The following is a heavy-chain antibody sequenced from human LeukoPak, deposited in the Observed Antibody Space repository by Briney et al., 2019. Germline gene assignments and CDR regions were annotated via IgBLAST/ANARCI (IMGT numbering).Heavy chain of an antibody. V-gene: IGHV4-61*02. Sequence: KSSETLSLTCTVSGYSISSGYYWSWIRQPAGKRPEWIGRVFTTGSTDYNPSLQSRVIISLDTSKNQFSLRLTSVTAADTAVYYCVRDRLVASTWDYWGQGILVTVSS. CDR1: GYSISSGYY. CDR2: VFTTGST. CDR3: VRDRLVASTWDY. J-gene: IGHJ4*02. D-gene: IGHD2-8*02.